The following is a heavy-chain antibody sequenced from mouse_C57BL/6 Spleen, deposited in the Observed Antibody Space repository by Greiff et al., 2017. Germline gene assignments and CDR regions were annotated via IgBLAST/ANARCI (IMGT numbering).Heavy chain of an antibody. CDR2: INPSSGYT. CDR3: ARRELGHFDY. J-gene: IGHJ2*01. Sequence: QVQLQQSGAELARPGASVKMSCKASGYTFTSYTMHWVKQRPGQGLEWIGYINPSSGYTKYNQKFKDKATLTADKSSSTAYMQLSSLTSDDSAVYYCARRELGHFDYWGQGTTLTVSS. CDR1: GYTFTSYT. V-gene: IGHV1-4*01. D-gene: IGHD4-1*01.